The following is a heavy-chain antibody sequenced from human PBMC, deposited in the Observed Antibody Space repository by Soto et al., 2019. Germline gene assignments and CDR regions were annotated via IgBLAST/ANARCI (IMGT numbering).Heavy chain of an antibody. CDR3: ARGVVPPGWYYYGMDV. V-gene: IGHV1-69*01. D-gene: IGHD3-3*01. J-gene: IGHJ6*02. CDR1: GGTFSSYA. Sequence: QVQLVQSGAEVKKPGSSVKVSCKASGGTFSSYAISWVRRAPGQGLEWMGGIIPIFGTANYAQKFQGRVTITADESTSTAYMELSSLRSEDTAVYCCARGVVPPGWYYYGMDVWGQGTTVTVSS. CDR2: IIPIFGTA.